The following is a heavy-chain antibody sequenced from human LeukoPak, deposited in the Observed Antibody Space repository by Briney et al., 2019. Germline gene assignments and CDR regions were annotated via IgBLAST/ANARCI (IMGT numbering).Heavy chain of an antibody. Sequence: SENLSLTCTVYSFSISSGGWYWSWLRQHPGKGVVWYGYMYYSGSTYYIPSLKSRVTISVDTSKNQFSLKLSSVTAADTAVYYCARGHYDFWSGLYPYGMDVWGEGTTVTVSS. CDR3: ARGHYDFWSGLYPYGMDV. D-gene: IGHD3-3*01. CDR2: MYYSGST. J-gene: IGHJ6*04. V-gene: IGHV4-31*03. CDR1: SFSISSGGWY.